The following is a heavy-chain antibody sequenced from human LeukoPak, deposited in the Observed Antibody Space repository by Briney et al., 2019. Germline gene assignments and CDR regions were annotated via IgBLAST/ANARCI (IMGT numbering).Heavy chain of an antibody. V-gene: IGHV1-69*06. Sequence: SVKVSCKASGGTFSSYAISWVRQAPGQGLEWMGGVIPIFGTANYAQKFQGRVTITADKSTSTAYMELSSLRSEDTAVYYCARGDDFWSGYYVYWDQGTLVTVSS. D-gene: IGHD3-3*01. CDR1: GGTFSSYA. CDR3: ARGDDFWSGYYVY. CDR2: VIPIFGTA. J-gene: IGHJ4*02.